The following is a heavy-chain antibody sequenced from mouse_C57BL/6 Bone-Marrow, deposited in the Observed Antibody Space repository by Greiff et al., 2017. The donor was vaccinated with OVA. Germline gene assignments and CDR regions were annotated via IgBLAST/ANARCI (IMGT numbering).Heavy chain of an antibody. CDR1: GFNIKNTY. Sequence: VQLQQSVAELVRPGASVKLSCTASGFNIKNTYMHWVKQRPEQGLEWSGRIDPANDNTKYAPKFQGKATMTADTSSNTAYLQLSSLSSEDTAVYCCARGNFGSSFYAMDYWGQGTSVTVSS. CDR2: IDPANDNT. CDR3: ARGNFGSSFYAMDY. D-gene: IGHD1-1*01. J-gene: IGHJ4*01. V-gene: IGHV14-3*01.